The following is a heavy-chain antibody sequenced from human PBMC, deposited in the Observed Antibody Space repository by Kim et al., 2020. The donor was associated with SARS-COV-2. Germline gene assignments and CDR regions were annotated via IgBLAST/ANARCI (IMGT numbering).Heavy chain of an antibody. J-gene: IGHJ4*02. CDR2: NT. V-gene: IGHV1-18*01. Sequence: NTKYAQNLQGGVAMTTDTSTSTAYMELRSLRSDDTAVYYCAREIRSSIDYWGQGTLVTVSS. CDR3: AREIRSSIDY.